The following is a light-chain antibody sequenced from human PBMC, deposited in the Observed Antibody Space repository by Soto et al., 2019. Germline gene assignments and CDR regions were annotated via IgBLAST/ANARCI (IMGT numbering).Light chain of an antibody. J-gene: IGKJ3*01. V-gene: IGKV3-20*01. CDR1: QSVSSRF. Sequence: EIVLTQSPGTLSLPPGEVATLSCRASQSVSSRFLAWYQHRSGQAPRLLIYGASSRAAGIPDRFRGSGSGTAFSLTIAGLEPEDFAVYYCQQYGTSPFTFGPGTKVEI. CDR3: QQYGTSPFT. CDR2: GAS.